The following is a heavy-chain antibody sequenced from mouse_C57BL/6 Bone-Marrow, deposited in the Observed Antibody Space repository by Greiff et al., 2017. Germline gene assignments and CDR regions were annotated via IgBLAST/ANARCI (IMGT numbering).Heavy chain of an antibody. V-gene: IGHV2-9*01. Sequence: QVQLKESGPGLVAPSPCLSITCTVSGFSLTSYGLDWVRQPPGMGLEWLGVIWGGGSTNYNSALMSRLSISKDNSKSQFFLKMNSLQTEDTAMYYCAKRGGYNSKYAYAMDYWGQGTSVTVSS. CDR1: GFSLTSYG. CDR2: IWGGGST. D-gene: IGHD2-5*01. J-gene: IGHJ4*01. CDR3: AKRGGYNSKYAYAMDY.